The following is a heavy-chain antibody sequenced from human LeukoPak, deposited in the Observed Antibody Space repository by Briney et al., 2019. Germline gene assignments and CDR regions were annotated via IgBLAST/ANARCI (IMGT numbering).Heavy chain of an antibody. D-gene: IGHD2-8*02. CDR3: ARDDVTTNGGVIADSRLFDI. J-gene: IGHJ3*02. Sequence: GGSLRLSCEASGFTFSTYSMAWVRQTPGEGLEWLSSISTRDTFINYADSVKGRFTISRDNANNSLFLQMNSLRGEDTALYYCARDDVTTNGGVIADSRLFDIWGQGTTVTVSS. CDR2: ISTRDTFI. V-gene: IGHV3-21*01. CDR1: GFTFSTYS.